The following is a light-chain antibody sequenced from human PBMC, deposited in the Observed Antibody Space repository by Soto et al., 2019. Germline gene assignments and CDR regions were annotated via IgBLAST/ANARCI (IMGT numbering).Light chain of an antibody. J-gene: IGKJ3*01. CDR1: QGIRNF. CDR2: AES. CDR3: QKYSSVPV. V-gene: IGKV1-27*01. Sequence: DLQMTQSPTSLSASVGDRVTITCRASQGIRNFLAWFQQKPGKDPKLLIYAESTLQSGVPSRFSCSGSGTDFTLTINSLQPEDVATYSCQKYSSVPVFGPGTKVEI.